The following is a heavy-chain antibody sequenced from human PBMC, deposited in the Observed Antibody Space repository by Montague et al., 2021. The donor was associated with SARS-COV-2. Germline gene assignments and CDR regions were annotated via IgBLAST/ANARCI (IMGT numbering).Heavy chain of an antibody. D-gene: IGHD7-27*01. Sequence: PALVKPTQTLTLTCTFSGFSLISDGVGVGWIRQPPGKALEWLALIFWNDDKRYNSSLKNRLTVTKDTSKNQVVLTMTNMDTLDTGTYYCARSLPFSSLGGFDSWGQGTLVTVAS. CDR2: IFWNDDK. CDR3: ARSLPFSSLGGFDS. CDR1: GFSLISDGVG. V-gene: IGHV2-5*01. J-gene: IGHJ4*02.